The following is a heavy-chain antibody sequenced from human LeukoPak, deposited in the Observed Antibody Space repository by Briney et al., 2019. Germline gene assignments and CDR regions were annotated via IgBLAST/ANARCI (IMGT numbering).Heavy chain of an antibody. Sequence: SVKVSCKASGGTFSSYAISWVRQAPGQGLEWMGGIIPIFGTANYAQKFQGRVTITADESTSTAYIELSSLRSEDTAVYYCARLISGGYNTNYSGYWGPGTLVTVSS. V-gene: IGHV1-69*01. J-gene: IGHJ4*02. CDR2: IIPIFGTA. D-gene: IGHD5-18*01. CDR3: ARLISGGYNTNYSGY. CDR1: GGTFSSYA.